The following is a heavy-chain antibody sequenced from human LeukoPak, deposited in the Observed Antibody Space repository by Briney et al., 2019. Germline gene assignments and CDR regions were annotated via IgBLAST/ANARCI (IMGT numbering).Heavy chain of an antibody. CDR1: GFTFSSYA. J-gene: IGHJ4*02. CDR3: AKDCPPCSGASCYSHPDY. Sequence: GGSLRLSCAASGFTFSSYAMSWVRQAPGKGLEWVSAISGSGTGTYYADSVKGRFTISRDNSKNTLYLQMNSLRAEDTAVYYCAKDCPPCSGASCYSHPDYWGQGTLVTVSS. CDR2: ISGSGTGT. V-gene: IGHV3-23*01. D-gene: IGHD2-15*01.